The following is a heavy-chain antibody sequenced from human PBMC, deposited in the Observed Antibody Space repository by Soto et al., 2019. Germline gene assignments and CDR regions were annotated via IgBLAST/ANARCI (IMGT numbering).Heavy chain of an antibody. CDR1: GSSLSSSY. Sequence: SETLSLTCTGSGSSLSSSYSCWFRQPPGMGLEGIGYTPYSGTTNYNPSLKSRVTISIDTAKKQFSLKVTSLTAADTAVYYCARERCSGGSCYGAFEHWGPGALVTVSS. J-gene: IGHJ4*02. CDR2: TPYSGTT. CDR3: ARERCSGGSCYGAFEH. V-gene: IGHV4-59*12. D-gene: IGHD2-15*01.